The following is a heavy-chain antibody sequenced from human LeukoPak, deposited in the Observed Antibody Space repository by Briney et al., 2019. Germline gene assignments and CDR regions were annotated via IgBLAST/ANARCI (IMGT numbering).Heavy chain of an antibody. CDR3: ARGGTWIQEYYFDY. D-gene: IGHD5-18*01. J-gene: IGHJ4*02. Sequence: SVKASCKASGGTFSSYAISWVRQAPGQGLEWMGRIIPIFGTASYAQKFQGRVTITTDESTSTAYMELSSLRSEDTAVYYCARGGTWIQEYYFDYWGQGTLVTVSS. CDR1: GGTFSSYA. V-gene: IGHV1-69*05. CDR2: IIPIFGTA.